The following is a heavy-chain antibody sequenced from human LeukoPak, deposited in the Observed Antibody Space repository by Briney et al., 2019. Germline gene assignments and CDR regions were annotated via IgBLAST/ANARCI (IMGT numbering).Heavy chain of an antibody. V-gene: IGHV3-23*01. Sequence: GGSLRLPCATSGFTFSSHAMSWVRQAPGKGLEWVSGISGSGGSTYYADSVKGRFTISRDNSKNTLYLQMDSLKAEDTAVYYCARMAHSSYGSGSEVDVWGKGTTVTV. J-gene: IGHJ6*03. CDR3: ARMAHSSYGSGSEVDV. D-gene: IGHD3-10*01. CDR2: ISGSGGST. CDR1: GFTFSSHA.